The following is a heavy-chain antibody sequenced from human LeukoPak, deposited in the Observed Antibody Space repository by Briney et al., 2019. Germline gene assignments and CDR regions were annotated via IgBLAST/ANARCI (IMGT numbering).Heavy chain of an antibody. CDR2: IYYSGST. J-gene: IGHJ4*02. V-gene: IGHV4-59*01. Sequence: PSETLSLTCTVSGGSISSYYWSWIRQPPGKGLEWIGYIYYSGSTNYNPSLKSRVTISVDTPRNQFSLKLSSVTAADTAVYYCARDRILRYWGQGTLVTVSS. D-gene: IGHD2-15*01. CDR1: GGSISSYY. CDR3: ARDRILRY.